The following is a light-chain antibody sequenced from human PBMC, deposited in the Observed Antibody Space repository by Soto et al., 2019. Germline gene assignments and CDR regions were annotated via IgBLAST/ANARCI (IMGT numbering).Light chain of an antibody. CDR2: AAS. CDR3: QQLNNYPLT. CDR1: QGISSY. J-gene: IGKJ3*01. V-gene: IGKV1-9*01. Sequence: DIQLTQSPSFLSASVGDRVTITCRASQGISSYLAWYQQKPGKAPKLLIYAASTLQSGVPSRFSGSGSGTEFTPTISSLQPEDFSTYYCQQLNNYPLTFGPGTKVDIK.